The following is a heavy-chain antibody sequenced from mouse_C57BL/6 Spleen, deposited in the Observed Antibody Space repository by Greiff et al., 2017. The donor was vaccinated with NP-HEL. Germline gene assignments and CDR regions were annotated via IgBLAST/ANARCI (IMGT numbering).Heavy chain of an antibody. CDR1: GYTFTSYW. V-gene: IGHV1-64*01. J-gene: IGHJ2*01. Sequence: VQLQQPGAELVKPGASVKLSCKASGYTFTSYWMHWVKQRPGQGLEWIGMIHPNSGSTNYNEKFKSKATLTVDKSSSTAYMQLSSLTSEDSAVYYCARRDLLQYYFDYWGQGTTLTVSS. CDR2: IHPNSGST. D-gene: IGHD1-1*01. CDR3: ARRDLLQYYFDY.